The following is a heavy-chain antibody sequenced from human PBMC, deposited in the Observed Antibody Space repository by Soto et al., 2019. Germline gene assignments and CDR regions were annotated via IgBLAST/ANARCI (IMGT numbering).Heavy chain of an antibody. V-gene: IGHV4-39*01. CDR1: GVSTYSNNYY. D-gene: IGHD3-16*01. CDR2: DYYIGST. Sequence: QLQLQESGPGLVKPSETLSLTCTVSGVSTYSNNYYWGWIRQSPGKGLEWIGTDYYIGSTSYNPSLKCRVTISIDTSKNQFALRLTSVTAADTAVYYCARGVYIWGTYEVNYYFDYWGQGTLVTVSS. CDR3: ARGVYIWGTYEVNYYFDY. J-gene: IGHJ4*02.